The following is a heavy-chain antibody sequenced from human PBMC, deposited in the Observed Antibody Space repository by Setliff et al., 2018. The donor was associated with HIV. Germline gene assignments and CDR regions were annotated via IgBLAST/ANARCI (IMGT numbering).Heavy chain of an antibody. CDR1: GGSISSSTYY. D-gene: IGHD1-1*01. CDR2: IYYSGST. V-gene: IGHV4-39*01. CDR3: ALGTYYYYMDV. Sequence: SETLSLTCSVSGGSISSSTYYWGWIRQPPGKGLEWIGSIYYSGSTYYNPSLKSRVTISVDTSKNQFSLKLSSVTAADTAVYYCALGTYYYYMDVWGKGTTVTVSS. J-gene: IGHJ6*03.